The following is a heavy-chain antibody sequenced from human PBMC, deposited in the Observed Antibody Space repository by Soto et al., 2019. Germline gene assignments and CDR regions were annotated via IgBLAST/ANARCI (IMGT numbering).Heavy chain of an antibody. V-gene: IGHV1-18*01. D-gene: IGHD3-10*01. CDR2: ISDYNGNT. Sequence: QVQLVQSGAEVKKPGASVKVSCKASGYTFTSYGISWVRQAPGQGLEWMGWISDYNGNTNYAQKLQGRVTMTTDTSTSTAYMELRSLRSDDTAVYYCARGSGLLWFGELLSPFDYWGQGTLVTVSS. CDR1: GYTFTSYG. CDR3: ARGSGLLWFGELLSPFDY. J-gene: IGHJ4*02.